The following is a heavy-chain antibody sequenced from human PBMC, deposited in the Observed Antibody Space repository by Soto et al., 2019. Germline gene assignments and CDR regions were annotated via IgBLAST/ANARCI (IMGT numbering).Heavy chain of an antibody. CDR1: GGSISSGGYY. J-gene: IGHJ3*02. D-gene: IGHD1-1*01. V-gene: IGHV4-31*03. Sequence: QVQLQESGPGLVKPSQTLSLTCTVSGGSISSGGYYWSWIRQQPGKGLEWIGYIYYSGSTYDNPSLKSRVTISVDTSKNQFALKLSSVTAADTAVYYCARTTYGTRDSFDIWGQGTMVTVSS. CDR2: IYYSGST. CDR3: ARTTYGTRDSFDI.